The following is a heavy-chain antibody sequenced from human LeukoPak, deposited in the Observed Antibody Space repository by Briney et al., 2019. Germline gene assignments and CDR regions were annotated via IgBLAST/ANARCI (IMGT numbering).Heavy chain of an antibody. Sequence: GGSLRLSCAASGFTVSSNYMSWVRQAPGKGLEWVSVIYSDGNTYYADSVKGRFTISRDNSKNTVYLQMNSLRAEDTAVYYCATPSGGYWGQGTLVNVSS. V-gene: IGHV3-66*04. CDR1: GFTVSSNY. CDR3: ATPSGGY. CDR2: IYSDGNT. D-gene: IGHD6-25*01. J-gene: IGHJ4*02.